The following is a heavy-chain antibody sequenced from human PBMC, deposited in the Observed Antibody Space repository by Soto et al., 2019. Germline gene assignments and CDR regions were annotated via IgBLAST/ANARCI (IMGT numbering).Heavy chain of an antibody. D-gene: IGHD3-22*01. J-gene: IGHJ5*02. Sequence: EVQLLDSGGGLVQPGGSLRLSCAASGFTFSTYAMGWVRQAPGKGLEWVSTFTGGGRTFYADFVKGRFTISRDNSKNSLYLQLNSLRGEDTAIYYCARDDLYDSTGYDSWGQGTLVTV. CDR1: GFTFSTYA. CDR2: FTGGGRT. V-gene: IGHV3-23*01. CDR3: ARDDLYDSTGYDS.